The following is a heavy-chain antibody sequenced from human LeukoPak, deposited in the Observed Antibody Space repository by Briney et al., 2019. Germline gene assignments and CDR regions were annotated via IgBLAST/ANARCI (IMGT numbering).Heavy chain of an antibody. J-gene: IGHJ4*02. D-gene: IGHD3-3*01. CDR2: VHLDGRT. CDR3: AREGGFYRPLDY. Sequence: SETLSLTCGVSGGSVTSTNWWTWVRQPPGKGLEWIGEVHLDGRTNYNPSLKSRLTMSVDLSEDHVSLKLTSVTAADTAVYYCAREGGFYRPLDYSGQGTLVTVSS. CDR1: GGSVTSTNW. V-gene: IGHV4-4*02.